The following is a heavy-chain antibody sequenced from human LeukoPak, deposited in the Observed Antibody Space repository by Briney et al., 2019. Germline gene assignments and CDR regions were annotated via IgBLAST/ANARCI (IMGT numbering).Heavy chain of an antibody. V-gene: IGHV1-18*01. Sequence: ASVKVSCKASGYTFTSYGITWVRQAPGQGLEWMGWISAYNAYTYYAQKLQGRVTMTRDMSTSTVYMELSSLRSEDTAVYYCAREVLDDFTMVRGKYYFDYWGQGTLVTVSS. CDR2: ISAYNAYT. CDR3: AREVLDDFTMVRGKYYFDY. J-gene: IGHJ4*02. D-gene: IGHD3-10*01. CDR1: GYTFTSYG.